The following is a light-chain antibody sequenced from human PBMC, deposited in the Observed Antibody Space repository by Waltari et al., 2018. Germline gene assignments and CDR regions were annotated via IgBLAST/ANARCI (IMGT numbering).Light chain of an antibody. V-gene: IGKV3-20*01. J-gene: IGKJ1*01. CDR1: QTINSNH. CDR2: GAS. CDR3: QQYSASTGT. Sequence: EIVLTQSPGTMSLSPGDRAILSCRASQTINSNHLAWYQQKPGQAPRLLIHGASSRAISIPDRFFGSGSGTDFTLTISRLEPEDSGVYYCQQYSASTGTFGQGTKVEIK.